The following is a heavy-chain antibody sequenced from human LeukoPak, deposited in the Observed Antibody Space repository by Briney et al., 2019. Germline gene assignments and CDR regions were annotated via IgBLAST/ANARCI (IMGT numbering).Heavy chain of an antibody. V-gene: IGHV1-2*02. CDR2: INPNSGVT. Sequence: GESLKISCKGSGYTFTGYYMHWVRQAPGQGLEWMGWINPNSGVTNYAQKFQGRVTMTRDTSISTAYMELSRLRSDDTAVYYCARDLPLSSSEDYWGQGTLVTVSS. D-gene: IGHD6-13*01. J-gene: IGHJ4*02. CDR3: ARDLPLSSSEDY. CDR1: GYTFTGYY.